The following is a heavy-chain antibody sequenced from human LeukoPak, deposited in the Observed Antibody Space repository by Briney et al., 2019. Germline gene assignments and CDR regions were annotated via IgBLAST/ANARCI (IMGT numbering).Heavy chain of an antibody. CDR1: DGSINSYY. J-gene: IGHJ6*02. Sequence: SETLFLTCSVSDGSINSYYWNWIRRPPGKGLEWIGYIYYNGNTNYSPSLKSRVTMSVDTSKNLFSLKVSSVTAADTAVYYCARGRSNYYGMDVWGQGTTVTVSS. CDR2: IYYNGNT. V-gene: IGHV4-59*01. CDR3: ARGRSNYYGMDV. D-gene: IGHD1-26*01.